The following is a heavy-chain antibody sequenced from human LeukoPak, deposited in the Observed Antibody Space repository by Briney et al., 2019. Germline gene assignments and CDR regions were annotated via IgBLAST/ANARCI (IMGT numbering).Heavy chain of an antibody. J-gene: IGHJ4*02. CDR1: GGSFSGYS. V-gene: IGHV4-34*01. D-gene: IGHD3-22*01. CDR3: ARSFHSSGYYWAY. CDR2: IDRSGST. Sequence: SETLSLTCAVYGGSFSGYSWTWIRQPPGKGLEWIGEIDRSGSTNYNPSLKSRLTISVDTSKNQFSLKLSSVTAADTAVYYCARSFHSSGYYWAYWGQGTLVTVSS.